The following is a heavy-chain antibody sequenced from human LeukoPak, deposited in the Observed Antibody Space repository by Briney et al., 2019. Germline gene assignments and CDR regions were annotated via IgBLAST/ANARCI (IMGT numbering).Heavy chain of an antibody. D-gene: IGHD3-3*01. V-gene: IGHV1-8*01. J-gene: IGHJ4*02. CDR1: GYTFTSYD. CDR3: ARGLSYDSWSGYYLKSGDY. CDR2: MNPNSGNT. Sequence: ASVKVSCKASGYTFTSYDINWVQQATGQGLEWMGWMNPNSGNTGYAQKFQGRVTMTRNTSISTAYMELSSLRSEDTAVYYCARGLSYDSWSGYYLKSGDYWGQGTLVTVSS.